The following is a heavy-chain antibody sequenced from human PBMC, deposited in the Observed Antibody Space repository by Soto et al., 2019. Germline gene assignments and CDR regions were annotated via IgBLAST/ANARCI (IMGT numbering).Heavy chain of an antibody. J-gene: IGHJ6*03. CDR3: AKLRDYYYMDV. CDR2: IYYSGSS. CDR1: GGSISSSSYY. Sequence: SETLSLTCTVSGGSISSSSYYWGWIRQPPGKGLEWIGSIYYSGSSYYNPSLKSRVTISVDTSENQFSLKLSSVTAADTAVYFCAKLRDYYYMDVWGKGTTVTVSS. V-gene: IGHV4-39*01.